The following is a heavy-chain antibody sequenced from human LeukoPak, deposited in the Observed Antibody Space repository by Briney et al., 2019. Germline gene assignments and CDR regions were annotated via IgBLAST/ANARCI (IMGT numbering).Heavy chain of an antibody. CDR3: ARVWFGEFLAPYYYYMDV. D-gene: IGHD3-10*01. CDR1: GYSISSGYY. V-gene: IGHV4-38-2*02. Sequence: SETLSLTCTVSGYSISSGYYWGWIRQPPGKGLEWIGSIYHSGSTYYNPSLKSRVTISVDTSKNQFSLKLSSVTAADTAVYYCARVWFGEFLAPYYYYMDVWGKGTTVTVSS. J-gene: IGHJ6*03. CDR2: IYHSGST.